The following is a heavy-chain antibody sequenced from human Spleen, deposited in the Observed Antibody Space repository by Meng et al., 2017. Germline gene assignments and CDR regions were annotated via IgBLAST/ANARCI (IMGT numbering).Heavy chain of an antibody. CDR3: ARDFTSGSSGDP. J-gene: IGHJ5*02. CDR1: GYTFTSSA. V-gene: IGHV1-3*01. CDR2: ITPGNGNT. Sequence: QVQLVQSGAEVKKPGASVKVSCKTFGYTFTSSALHWARQAPGQSLEGMGWITPGNGNTKYSQKFQGRVTFTRDTSASPAYMELSTLRPEDTAVYYCARDFTSGSSGDPWGQGTLVTVSS. D-gene: IGHD6-19*01.